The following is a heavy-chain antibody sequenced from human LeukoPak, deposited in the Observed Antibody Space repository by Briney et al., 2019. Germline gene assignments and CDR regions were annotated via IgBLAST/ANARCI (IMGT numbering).Heavy chain of an antibody. V-gene: IGHV4-59*01. CDR3: ASTPWGYFVWQPPCYFDY. Sequence: PSETLSLTCTVPGGSISSYYWSWIRHPPGKGLEWIGHIYYSGSTNYNPSLKSRVTISVDTSKNQFSLKLSSVTAADTAVYYCASTPWGYFVWQPPCYFDYWGQGTLVTVSS. CDR2: IYYSGST. J-gene: IGHJ4*02. D-gene: IGHD3-9*01. CDR1: GGSISSYY.